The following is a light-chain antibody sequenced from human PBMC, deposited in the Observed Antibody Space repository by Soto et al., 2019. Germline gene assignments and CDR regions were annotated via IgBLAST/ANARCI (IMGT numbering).Light chain of an antibody. CDR3: PQRSNWPRGT. CDR2: DAS. Sequence: EIVLTQSPATLSLSPGERATLSCRASQSVSSYLAWYQQKPGQAPRLLLYDASNRATGIPARFSGSGSGTDFTLTISSLEPEDFAVYYCPQRSNWPRGTFGQGTKLEIK. V-gene: IGKV3-11*01. CDR1: QSVSSY. J-gene: IGKJ2*02.